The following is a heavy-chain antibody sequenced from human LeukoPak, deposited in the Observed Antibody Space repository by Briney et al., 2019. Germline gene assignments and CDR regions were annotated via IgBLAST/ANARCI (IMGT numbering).Heavy chain of an antibody. Sequence: GGSLRLSCAASGFTFSTYAMSWVRQAPGQGPEWVSSISGDGGSTYYAESAKGRFTISRDNSKNTLYLQMNSLRAEDTAVYYCAKRPDCSTTNCFRFEYWGQGTLVTVSS. J-gene: IGHJ4*02. CDR2: ISGDGGST. CDR3: AKRPDCSTTNCFRFEY. D-gene: IGHD2-2*01. V-gene: IGHV3-23*01. CDR1: GFTFSTYA.